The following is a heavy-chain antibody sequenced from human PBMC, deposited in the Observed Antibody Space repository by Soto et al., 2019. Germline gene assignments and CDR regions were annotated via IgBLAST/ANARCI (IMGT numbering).Heavy chain of an antibody. D-gene: IGHD2-21*02. Sequence: RASVKVSCKASRYTFTDYYMHWVRQSPGQGLEWMGWIHPNSGVTKFPQKFQGRVIMTRDTSISTVYMELSRLRSDDTAVYYCASGGNSFFDFFDYWGQGTLVTVSS. J-gene: IGHJ4*02. CDR3: ASGGNSFFDFFDY. V-gene: IGHV1-2*02. CDR1: RYTFTDYY. CDR2: IHPNSGVT.